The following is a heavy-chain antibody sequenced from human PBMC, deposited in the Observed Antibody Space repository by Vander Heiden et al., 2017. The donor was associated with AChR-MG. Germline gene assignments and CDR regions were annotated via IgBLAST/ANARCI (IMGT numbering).Heavy chain of an antibody. J-gene: IGHJ4*02. D-gene: IGHD2-15*01. V-gene: IGHV3-23*01. Sequence: EVKMLESGGGLVQPGGSLRLSCAASGFTFSNSAMSWVRQAPGKGLEWVSTFSDSGGATYYAASVKGRFTISRDNSKNTLFLQMNSLRADDTAVYYCAKGRGQAIGEYWGQGTLVTVSS. CDR2: FSDSGGAT. CDR1: GFTFSNSA. CDR3: AKGRGQAIGEY.